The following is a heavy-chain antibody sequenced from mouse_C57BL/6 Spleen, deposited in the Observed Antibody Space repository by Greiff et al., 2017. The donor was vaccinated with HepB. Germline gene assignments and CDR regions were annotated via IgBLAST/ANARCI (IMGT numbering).Heavy chain of an antibody. V-gene: IGHV1-64*01. Sequence: QVQLKQPGAELVKPGASVKLSCKASGYTFTSYWMHWVKQRPGQGLEWIGMIHPNSGSTNYNEKFKSKATLTVDKSASTAYMQLSSLTSEDSAVYYCAMAWDGFDYWGQGTTLTVSS. J-gene: IGHJ2*01. CDR3: AMAWDGFDY. CDR2: IHPNSGST. D-gene: IGHD4-1*01. CDR1: GYTFTSYW.